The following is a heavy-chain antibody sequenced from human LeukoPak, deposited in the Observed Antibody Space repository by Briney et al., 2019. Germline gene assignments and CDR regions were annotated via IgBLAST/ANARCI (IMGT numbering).Heavy chain of an antibody. D-gene: IGHD1-26*01. CDR1: GGFISTYY. CDR3: ARHGGGGSYLSRNWFDP. J-gene: IGHJ5*02. Sequence: SDTLSLTCTVSGGFISTYYWSWIRQPPGKGLEWLGYIFYSGSTNYNPSLESRVTMSVDTSKNQFSVKLSCVTAADTAVYYCARHGGGGSYLSRNWFDPWGQGTLVTVSS. CDR2: IFYSGST. V-gene: IGHV4-59*08.